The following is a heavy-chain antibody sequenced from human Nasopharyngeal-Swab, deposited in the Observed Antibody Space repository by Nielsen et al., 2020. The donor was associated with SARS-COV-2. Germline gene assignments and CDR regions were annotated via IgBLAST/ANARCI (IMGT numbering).Heavy chain of an antibody. Sequence: WVRQAPGQRLERMGWINAGNGNTKYSQKFQGRVTITRDTSASTAYMELSSLRSEEKEGEYCAWGTAAGTNYYYYYMDVWGKGTTVTVSS. V-gene: IGHV1-3*01. CDR3: AWGTAAGTNYYYYYMDV. D-gene: IGHD6-13*01. J-gene: IGHJ6*03. CDR2: INAGNGNT.